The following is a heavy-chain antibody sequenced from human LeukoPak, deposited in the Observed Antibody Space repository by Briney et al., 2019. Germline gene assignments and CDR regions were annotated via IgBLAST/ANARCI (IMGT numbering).Heavy chain of an antibody. CDR1: GFTFSSYA. CDR2: ISGSGGST. V-gene: IGHV3-23*01. CDR3: AKGLGYCSSTSCYLAFDI. Sequence: PGGSLRLSCAASGFTFSSYAMSWVRQAPGKGLEWASAISGSGGSTYYADSVKGRFTISRDNSKNTLYLQMNSLRAEDTAVYYCAKGLGYCSSTSCYLAFDIWGRGTMVTVSS. J-gene: IGHJ3*02. D-gene: IGHD2-2*01.